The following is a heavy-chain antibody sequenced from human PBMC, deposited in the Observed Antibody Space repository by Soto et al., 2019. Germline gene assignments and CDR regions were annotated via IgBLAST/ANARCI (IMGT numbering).Heavy chain of an antibody. CDR2: IIPIFGTA. Sequence: QVQLVQSGAEVKKPGSSVKVSCKASGGTFSSYAISWVRQAPGQGLEWMGGIIPIFGTANYAQKFQGRVTITADESTSTAYMELSSLRSEDTAVYYCARDRGYYGSGSYYNVDGEGEVDVWGQGTTVTVSS. CDR1: GGTFSSYA. V-gene: IGHV1-69*01. CDR3: ARDRGYYGSGSYYNVDGEGEVDV. J-gene: IGHJ6*02. D-gene: IGHD3-10*01.